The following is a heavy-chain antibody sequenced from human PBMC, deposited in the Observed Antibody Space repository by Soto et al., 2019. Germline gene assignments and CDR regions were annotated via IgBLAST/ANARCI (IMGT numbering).Heavy chain of an antibody. CDR2: IWYDGSNK. CDR3: ARQRITMVRGAITKYYYYGMDV. V-gene: IGHV3-33*01. Sequence: GSLRLSCAASGFTFSSYGMHWLRQAPGKGLEWVAVIWYDGSNKYYADSVKGRFTISRDNSKNTLYLQMNSLRAEDTAVYYCARQRITMVRGAITKYYYYGMDVWGQGTTVTVSS. D-gene: IGHD3-10*01. J-gene: IGHJ6*02. CDR1: GFTFSSYG.